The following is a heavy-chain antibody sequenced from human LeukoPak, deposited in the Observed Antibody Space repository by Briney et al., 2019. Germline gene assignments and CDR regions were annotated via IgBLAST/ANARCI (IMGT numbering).Heavy chain of an antibody. V-gene: IGHV1-69*06. CDR1: GGTFSSYA. J-gene: IGHJ3*02. CDR3: ASLDSGWPSDAFDI. Sequence: ASVKVSCKASGGTFSSYAISWVRQAPGQGLEWMGGIIPIFGTANYAQKFQGRVTITADKSTGTAYMELSSLRSEDTAVYYCASLDSGWPSDAFDIWGQGTMVTVSS. CDR2: IIPIFGTA. D-gene: IGHD6-19*01.